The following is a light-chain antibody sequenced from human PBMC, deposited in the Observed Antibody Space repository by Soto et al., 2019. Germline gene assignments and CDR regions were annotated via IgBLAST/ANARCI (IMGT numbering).Light chain of an antibody. CDR3: CAYAGSRVI. CDR2: EVS. CDR1: SSDIGSYNL. Sequence: QSALTQPASVSGSPGQSITISCTGTSSDIGSYNLVSWYQQYPGKAPQLIIYEVSKWPSGVSDRFSGSKSGTTASLTISGLQAEDEDYYYCCAYAGSRVIFGGGTKLTVL. V-gene: IGLV2-23*02. J-gene: IGLJ2*01.